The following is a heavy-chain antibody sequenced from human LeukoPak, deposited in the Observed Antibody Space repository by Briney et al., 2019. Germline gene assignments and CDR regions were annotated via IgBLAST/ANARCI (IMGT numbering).Heavy chain of an antibody. J-gene: IGHJ4*02. Sequence: SVKVSCKASGGTFSSYAISWVRQDPGQGLEWMGGIIPIFGTANYAQKFQGRVTITADESTSTAYVELSSLRSEDTAVYYCAREAVAGRSGDDYWGQGTLVTVSS. V-gene: IGHV1-69*13. CDR2: IIPIFGTA. D-gene: IGHD6-19*01. CDR1: GGTFSSYA. CDR3: AREAVAGRSGDDY.